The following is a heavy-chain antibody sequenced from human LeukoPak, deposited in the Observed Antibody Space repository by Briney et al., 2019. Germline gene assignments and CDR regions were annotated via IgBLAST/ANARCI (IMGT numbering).Heavy chain of an antibody. J-gene: IGHJ4*02. CDR3: ARAVPYSSSFHYFDY. CDR1: GGSISSSSYY. Sequence: PSETLSLTCTVSGGSISSSSYYWGWIRQPPGNGLEWIGSIYYSGSTYYNPSLKSRVTISVDTSKKQFSLKLSSVTAADTAVYYCARAVPYSSSFHYFDYWGQGTLVTVSS. V-gene: IGHV4-39*07. D-gene: IGHD6-6*01. CDR2: IYYSGST.